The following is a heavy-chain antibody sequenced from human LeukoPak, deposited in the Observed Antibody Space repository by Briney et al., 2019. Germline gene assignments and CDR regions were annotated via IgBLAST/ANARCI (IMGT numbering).Heavy chain of an antibody. CDR1: GYTFTGYY. J-gene: IGHJ4*02. CDR3: ASQEYYYDSSGYTY. D-gene: IGHD3-22*01. CDR2: INPNSGGT. V-gene: IGHV1-2*02. Sequence: ASVKVSCKASGYTFTGYYIHWVRQAPGQGLEWMGWINPNSGGTNYAQKFQGRVTMTRDTSISTAYMDLSRLRSDDTAVYYCASQEYYYDSSGYTYWGQGTLVTVSS.